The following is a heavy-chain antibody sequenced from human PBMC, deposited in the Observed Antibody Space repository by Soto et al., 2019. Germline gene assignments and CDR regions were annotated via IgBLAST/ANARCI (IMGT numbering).Heavy chain of an antibody. CDR2: SYYSGST. CDR1: GGSIRSYY. V-gene: IGHV4-59*01. CDR3: ARVGYGSGVFDS. J-gene: IGHJ5*01. Sequence: SETLSLTCTVSGGSIRSYYWSWIRQPPGKGLEWIGYSYYSGSTNYNPSLKSRVTISVDTSKNQFSLKLNSVTAADTAVYYCARVGYGSGVFDSWGQGTLVTVSS. D-gene: IGHD3-10*01.